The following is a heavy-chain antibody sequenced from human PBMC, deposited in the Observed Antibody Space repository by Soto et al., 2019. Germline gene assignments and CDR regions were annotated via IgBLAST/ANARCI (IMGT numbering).Heavy chain of an antibody. CDR1: GGSISSYY. CDR3: ARENHGVVVVPAAIRWYYYGMDV. D-gene: IGHD2-2*02. V-gene: IGHV4-4*07. J-gene: IGHJ6*02. Sequence: QVQLQESGPGLVKPSETLSLTCTVSGGSISSYYWSWIGQPAGKGLEWIGRIYTSGSTNYNPSLKCRVTMSVDTSKNQFSLKLSSVTAAETAVYYCARENHGVVVVPAAIRWYYYGMDVWGQGTTVTVSS. CDR2: IYTSGST.